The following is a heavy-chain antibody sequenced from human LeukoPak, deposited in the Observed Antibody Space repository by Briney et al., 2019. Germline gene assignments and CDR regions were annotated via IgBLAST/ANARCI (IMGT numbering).Heavy chain of an antibody. CDR3: ARVWCSSTSCYVDY. CDR1: GFTFSSYS. CDR2: ISSSSSYI. Sequence: GGSLRLSCAASGFTFSSYSMNWVRQAPGKGLEWVSSISSSSSYIYYADSVKGRFTISRDNAKNSLYLQMNGLRAEDTAVYYCARVWCSSTSCYVDYWGQGTLVTVSS. V-gene: IGHV3-21*01. J-gene: IGHJ4*02. D-gene: IGHD2-2*01.